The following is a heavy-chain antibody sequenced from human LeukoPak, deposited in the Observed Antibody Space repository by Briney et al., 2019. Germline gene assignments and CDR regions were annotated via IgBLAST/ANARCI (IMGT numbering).Heavy chain of an antibody. CDR2: ISGNGIRT. CDR1: GFTFNTYD. Sequence: GGSLRLSCAASGFTFNTYDMTWVRQAPGKGLEWVSAISGNGIRTYYADTVKGRFTISRDNSKNTLYLQINSLRGEDTAVYYCAKYGSGSYPGCWGQGTLVTVSS. V-gene: IGHV3-23*01. CDR3: AKYGSGSYPGC. J-gene: IGHJ4*02. D-gene: IGHD3-10*01.